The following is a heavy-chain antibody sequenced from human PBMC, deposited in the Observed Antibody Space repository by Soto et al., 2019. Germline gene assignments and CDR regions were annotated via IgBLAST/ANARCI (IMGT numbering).Heavy chain of an antibody. D-gene: IGHD3-9*01. Sequence: SGPTLVNPTQTLTLTCTFSGFSLSTSGMCVSWIRQPPGKALEWLARIDWDDDKYYSTSLKTRLTISKDTSKNQVVLTMTNMDPVDTATYYCARIPAYYVILTGYWANYGMDVWGQGTTVTVSS. V-gene: IGHV2-70*11. CDR2: IDWDDDK. J-gene: IGHJ6*02. CDR1: GFSLSTSGMC. CDR3: ARIPAYYVILTGYWANYGMDV.